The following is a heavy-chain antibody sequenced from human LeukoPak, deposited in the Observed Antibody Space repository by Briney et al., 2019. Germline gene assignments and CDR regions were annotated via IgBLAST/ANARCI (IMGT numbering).Heavy chain of an antibody. CDR3: SRESGAFCPFGY. D-gene: IGHD1-26*01. CDR2: ISLTGET. V-gene: IGHV4-4*02. CDR1: GVSISSTNW. Sequence: PSETLSLTCGVSGVSISSTNWWSWVRQPPGQGLEWIGEISLTGETNYNPSLNGRVTMSLDKSRNQLSLKLTSVTAADTAIYYCSRESGAFCPFGYWGQGTLVIVPP. J-gene: IGHJ4*02.